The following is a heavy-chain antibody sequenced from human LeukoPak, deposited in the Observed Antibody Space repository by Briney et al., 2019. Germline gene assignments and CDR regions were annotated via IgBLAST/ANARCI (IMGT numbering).Heavy chain of an antibody. D-gene: IGHD3-22*01. CDR1: GGSVSSGSYY. V-gene: IGHV4-61*01. Sequence: SETLSLTCTVSGGSVSSGSYYWRWIRQPPGKGLEWIGYIYYSGSTNYNPSLKSRVTISVDTSKNQFSLKLSSVTAADTAVYYCARYYDSSGFLHYFDYWGQGTLVTVSS. J-gene: IGHJ4*02. CDR2: IYYSGST. CDR3: ARYYDSSGFLHYFDY.